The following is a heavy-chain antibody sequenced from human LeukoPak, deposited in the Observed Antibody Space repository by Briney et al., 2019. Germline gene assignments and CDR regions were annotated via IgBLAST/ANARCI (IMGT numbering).Heavy chain of an antibody. V-gene: IGHV3-7*01. CDR3: ARDQITAVTAYLDY. Sequence: GGSLRLSCAASGFTFNRYWMSWVRQAPGKGLEWVANIKQDGSEKYYVDSVKGRFTISRDNTKDSLYLQMNSLRAEDTAVYYCARDQITAVTAYLDYWGQGTLVTVSS. D-gene: IGHD2-21*02. CDR1: GFTFNRYW. J-gene: IGHJ4*02. CDR2: IKQDGSEK.